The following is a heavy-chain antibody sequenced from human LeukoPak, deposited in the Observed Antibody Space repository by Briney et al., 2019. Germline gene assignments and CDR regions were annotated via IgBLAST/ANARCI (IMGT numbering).Heavy chain of an antibody. Sequence: SVKVSCKASGGTFSSYAISWVRQAPGQGLEWMGRSIPILGIANYAQKFQGRVTITADKSTSTAYMELSSLRSEDTAVYYCARDPQLVRTGWFDPWGQGTLVTVSS. CDR1: GGTFSSYA. CDR2: SIPILGIA. V-gene: IGHV1-69*04. CDR3: ARDPQLVRTGWFDP. D-gene: IGHD6-6*01. J-gene: IGHJ5*02.